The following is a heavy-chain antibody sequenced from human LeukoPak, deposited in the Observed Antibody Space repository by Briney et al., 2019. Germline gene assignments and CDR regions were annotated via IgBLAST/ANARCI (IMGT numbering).Heavy chain of an antibody. CDR3: ARDTGTDYDFWSGYYGREYYYYYMVV. CDR1: GFTFCSYS. CDR2: ISSSNSYI. V-gene: IGHV3-21*01. Sequence: GGYLRLSCAASGFTFCSYSMDWVRQGPGEGLEWVLSISSSNSYISQADSVKCRFTISRDNAKNSLYLQMNSLRAEDTAVYYCARDTGTDYDFWSGYYGREYYYYYMVVWGKGTTVTVSS. D-gene: IGHD3-3*01. J-gene: IGHJ6*03.